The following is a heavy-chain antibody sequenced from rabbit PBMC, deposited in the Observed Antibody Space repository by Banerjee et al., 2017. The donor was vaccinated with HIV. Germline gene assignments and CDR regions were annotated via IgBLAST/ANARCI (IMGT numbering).Heavy chain of an antibody. J-gene: IGHJ4*01. CDR2: IYVGSSGST. D-gene: IGHD6-1*01. CDR3: ARYLVYGGVVGFGYVDL. Sequence: QSLEESGGDLVKPGASLTLTCTASGFTISSSYWICWVRQAPGKGLEWIACIYVGSSGSTYYASWAKGRFTISKTSSTTVTLQMTSLTAADTATYFCARYLVYGGVVGFGYVDLWGPGTLVTVS. CDR1: GFTISSSYW. V-gene: IGHV1S40*01.